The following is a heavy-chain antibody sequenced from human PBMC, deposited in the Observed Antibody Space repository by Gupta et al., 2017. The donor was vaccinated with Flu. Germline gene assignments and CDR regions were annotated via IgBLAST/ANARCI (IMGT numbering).Heavy chain of an antibody. D-gene: IGHD2-2*01. J-gene: IGHJ6*02. V-gene: IGHV1-8*01. Sequence: QVQLVQSGAEVKKPGASVKVSCKASGYTFTSYDINWVRQATGQGLEWMGWMNPNSGNTGYAQKFQGRVTMTRNTSISTAYMELSSLRSEDTAVYYCARGSHKYCRSTSCYYYYGMDVWGQGTTVTVSS. CDR2: MNPNSGNT. CDR1: GYTFTSYD. CDR3: ARGSHKYCRSTSCYYYYGMDV.